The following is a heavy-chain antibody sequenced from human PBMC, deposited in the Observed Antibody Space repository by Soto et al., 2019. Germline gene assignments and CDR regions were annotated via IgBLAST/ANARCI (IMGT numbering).Heavy chain of an antibody. D-gene: IGHD4-17*01. CDR3: AKPSAYGDFAGSFDS. V-gene: IGHV3-23*01. CDR1: GFAFDDYA. Sequence: EVHLLESGGGLVQRGGSLRLSCVASGFAFDDYAMNWVRQAPGKGLEWVANIGGRGGNSFYGESMRGRFAISRDNSKNTLYLEMNNLRVDDSATYYCAKPSAYGDFAGSFDSWGQGTRVTVSP. CDR2: IGGRGGNS. J-gene: IGHJ4*02.